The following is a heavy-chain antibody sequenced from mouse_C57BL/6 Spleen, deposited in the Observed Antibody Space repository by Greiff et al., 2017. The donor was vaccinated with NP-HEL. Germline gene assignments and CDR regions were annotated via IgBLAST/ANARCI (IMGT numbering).Heavy chain of an antibody. V-gene: IGHV14-4*01. CDR3: SMMVTTWWFAY. CDR2: IDPENGDT. CDR1: GFNIKDDY. D-gene: IGHD2-3*01. Sequence: EVQLQQSGAELVRPGASVKLSCTASGFNIKDDYMHWVKQRPEQGLEWIGWIDPENGDTEYASKFQGKATITADPSSNTAYLQLSSLTSVDTAVYYCSMMVTTWWFAYWGQGTLVTVSA. J-gene: IGHJ3*01.